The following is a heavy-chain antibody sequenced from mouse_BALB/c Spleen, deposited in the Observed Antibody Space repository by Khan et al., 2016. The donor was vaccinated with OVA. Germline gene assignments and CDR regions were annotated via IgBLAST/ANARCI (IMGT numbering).Heavy chain of an antibody. Sequence: QIQLVQSGPELRKPGETVKISCNASGYSSTNYGMNFVNQAPRKGLKWMGLINTYTGEPTYADDFKGRIAFSLETSARTVYLQFNNVNNEDTVNYFCARPTYLSYDMDYWGQGTTLTVSS. D-gene: IGHD2-10*01. CDR2: INTYTGEP. CDR3: ARPTYLSYDMDY. J-gene: IGHJ4*01. V-gene: IGHV9-3-1*01. CDR1: GYSSTNYG.